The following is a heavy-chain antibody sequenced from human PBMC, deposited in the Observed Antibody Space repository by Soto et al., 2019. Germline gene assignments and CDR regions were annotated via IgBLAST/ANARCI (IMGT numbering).Heavy chain of an antibody. CDR2: INPNSGGT. J-gene: IGHJ4*02. CDR1: GYTFTGYY. V-gene: IGHV1-2*04. CDR3: ARGPYYYDSSGYYTY. D-gene: IGHD3-22*01. Sequence: ASVKVSCKASGYTFTGYYMHWVRQEPRQGLEWMGWINPNSGGTNYAQKFQGWVTMTRDTSISTAYMELSRLRSDDTAVYYCARGPYYYDSSGYYTYWGQGTLVTVSS.